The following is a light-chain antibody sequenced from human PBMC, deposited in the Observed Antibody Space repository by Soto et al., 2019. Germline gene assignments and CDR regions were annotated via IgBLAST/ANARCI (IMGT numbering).Light chain of an antibody. CDR3: QQYGSSPWT. CDR2: GAS. J-gene: IGKJ1*01. V-gene: IGKV3-20*01. CDR1: QSVSSSY. Sequence: EIVLTQSPGTLSLSPGERATLSCRASQSVSSSYLAWYQQKPGQAPRLLIYGASSRGTGIPDRFSGSGSGTDFTLTISRLEPEDFALYYCQQYGSSPWTFGQGTTVAIK.